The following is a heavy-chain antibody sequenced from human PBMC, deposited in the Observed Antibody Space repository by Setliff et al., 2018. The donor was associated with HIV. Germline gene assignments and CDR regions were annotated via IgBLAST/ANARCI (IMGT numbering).Heavy chain of an antibody. CDR1: GGSVSSSTTYY. Sequence: SETLSLTCTVSGGSVSSSTTYYWGWIRQPPGKGLEWIGSMYYTGSSYYNPSLKSRVTISVDASKNQFSLRLSSVTAADTAVYYCAAKKSGDYPFNWGQGTLVTVSS. CDR3: AAKKSGDYPFN. D-gene: IGHD4-17*01. J-gene: IGHJ4*02. V-gene: IGHV4-39*07. CDR2: MYYTGSS.